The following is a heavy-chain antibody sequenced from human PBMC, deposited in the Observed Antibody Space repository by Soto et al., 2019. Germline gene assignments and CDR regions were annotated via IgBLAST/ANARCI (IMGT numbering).Heavy chain of an antibody. CDR1: GGSIISGGDS. Sequence: LQTLSVTCAVSGGSIISGGDSWSWIRQPPGKGLEWIGYIYHSGSTYYNPSLKSRVTISVDRSKNQFSLKLSSVTAADTAVYYCARVPARWRQGTPVTVSS. J-gene: IGHJ4*02. CDR3: ARVPAR. V-gene: IGHV4-30-2*01. CDR2: IYHSGST. D-gene: IGHD2-2*01.